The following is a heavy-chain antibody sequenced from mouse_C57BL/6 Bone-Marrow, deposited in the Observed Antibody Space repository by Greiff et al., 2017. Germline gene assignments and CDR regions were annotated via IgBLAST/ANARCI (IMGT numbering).Heavy chain of an antibody. CDR3: TPYGNSSAY. V-gene: IGHV14-4*01. J-gene: IGHJ3*01. Sequence: EVQLQQSGAELVRPGASVKLSCPASGFNIKDDYMHWVKQRPEQGLEWIGWLDPENGDTESASKFQGKATITSDTSSNTAYLQLSSLTSEDTAVYYCTPYGNSSAYWGQGTLVTVSA. CDR2: LDPENGDT. CDR1: GFNIKDDY. D-gene: IGHD2-1*01.